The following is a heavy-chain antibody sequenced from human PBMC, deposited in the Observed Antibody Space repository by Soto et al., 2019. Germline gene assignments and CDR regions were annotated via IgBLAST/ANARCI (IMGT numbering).Heavy chain of an antibody. J-gene: IGHJ4*02. V-gene: IGHV1-18*01. CDR1: GYTFTNYG. CDR3: ARGDTVVVPAAMPGFSFDF. CDR2: IIPYNGKT. D-gene: IGHD2-2*01. Sequence: QVQLVQSGAEVKKPGASVKVSCKASGYTFTNYGISWVRQAPGQGLEWMGWIIPYNGKTDYAQNLQGRVTMTTDTSTSTAYMELRSLRSDDTAVYYCARGDTVVVPAAMPGFSFDFWGQGTLVNVSS.